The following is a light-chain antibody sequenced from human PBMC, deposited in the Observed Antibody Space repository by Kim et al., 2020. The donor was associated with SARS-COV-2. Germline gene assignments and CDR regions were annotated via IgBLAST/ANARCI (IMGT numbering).Light chain of an antibody. CDR3: QQYYGDPLT. Sequence: DIQLTQSLSSLSASVGDTVVITCRASQDIRDYLAWYQMRSDRAPRSLIYAASHLATGVPSRFRGSGFGTDFTLTISSLQPDDFATYFCQQYYGDPLTFGPGTKVDI. CDR2: AAS. J-gene: IGKJ3*01. V-gene: IGKV1-16*01. CDR1: QDIRDY.